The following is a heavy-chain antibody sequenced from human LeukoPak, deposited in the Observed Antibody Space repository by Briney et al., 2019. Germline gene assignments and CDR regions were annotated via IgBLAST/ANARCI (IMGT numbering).Heavy chain of an antibody. CDR3: ARDRITIFGVVQNWFDP. Sequence: PSQTLSLTCTVSGVSISSGDYYWSWIRHPPGKCLEWIGYIYYSGTTYYNPSLKSRVTISVDTSKNQFFLKLSSVTAADTDVYYCARDRITIFGVVQNWFDPWGQGTLVTVSS. CDR1: GVSISSGDYY. CDR2: IYYSGTT. D-gene: IGHD3-3*01. J-gene: IGHJ5*02. V-gene: IGHV4-30-4*08.